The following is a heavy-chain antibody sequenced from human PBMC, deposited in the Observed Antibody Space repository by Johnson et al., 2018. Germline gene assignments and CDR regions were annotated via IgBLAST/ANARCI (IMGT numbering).Heavy chain of an antibody. D-gene: IGHD2-21*01. CDR3: ARELRHTYYGMDV. CDR1: GFTFSSYS. V-gene: IGHV3-21*01. Sequence: VQLVESGGGLVKPGGSLRLSCAASGFTFSSYSMNWVRQAPGKGLEWVSSISSSSSYIYYADSVKGRFTISRDNAKTSLYLQMNSLRAEYKALYYCARELRHTYYGMDVLGQGTTVTVSS. J-gene: IGHJ6*02. CDR2: ISSSSSYI.